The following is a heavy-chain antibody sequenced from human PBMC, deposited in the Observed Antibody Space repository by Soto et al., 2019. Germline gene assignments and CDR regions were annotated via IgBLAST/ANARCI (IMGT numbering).Heavy chain of an antibody. D-gene: IGHD3-22*01. V-gene: IGHV1-69*13. J-gene: IGHJ4*02. Sequence: ASVKVSCKASGGTFSTYAIDWVRQAPGQGLEWMGGIIPLFGTAKYAQNFQGRITITADESTNTAYMELRSLRSQDTAVYYCARGAHYDSSGYYYFYWGQGTLVIVSS. CDR2: IIPLFGTA. CDR1: GGTFSTYA. CDR3: ARGAHYDSSGYYYFY.